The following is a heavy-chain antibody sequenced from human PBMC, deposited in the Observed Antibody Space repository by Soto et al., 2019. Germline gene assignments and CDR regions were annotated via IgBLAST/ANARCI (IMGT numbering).Heavy chain of an antibody. J-gene: IGHJ4*02. CDR1: GGSISSGSYY. Sequence: LVTMSLNCSVSGGSISSGSYYWRWIRQPPGKGLEWIGYIYYSGSTYYNPSLESRVTISVDKSKNQFSLKLMSLSAADTAVYYCGRLEGLATISYYFDYWGQGALVTVSS. CDR3: GRLEGLATISYYFDY. V-gene: IGHV4-39*01. D-gene: IGHD3-9*01. CDR2: IYYSGST.